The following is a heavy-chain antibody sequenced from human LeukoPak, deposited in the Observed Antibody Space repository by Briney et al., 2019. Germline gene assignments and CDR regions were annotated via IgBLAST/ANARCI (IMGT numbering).Heavy chain of an antibody. CDR2: MNPNSGNT. CDR1: GYTFTSYD. CDR3: AREIRGSYD. J-gene: IGHJ4*02. Sequence: ASVKVSCKASGYTFTSYDINWVRQATGQGLEWMGWMNPNSGNTGYAQKFRGRVTITRNTSISTAYMELSSLRSQDTAVYYCAREIRGSYDWGQGTLVTVSS. D-gene: IGHD3-16*01. V-gene: IGHV1-8*03.